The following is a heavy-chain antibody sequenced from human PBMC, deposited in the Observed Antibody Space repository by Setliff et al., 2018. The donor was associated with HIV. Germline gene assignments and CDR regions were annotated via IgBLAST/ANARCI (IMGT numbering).Heavy chain of an antibody. J-gene: IGHJ6*03. Sequence: ASVKVSCKASGYTFSTYGISWVRQAPGQGLEWMGWITPYNNNTQYTQHLQGRVTMTTDTYTSTAYMDLRSLRSDDKAVYYCARLIKHYDFWSGYYGAYYYYMDVWGTGTTVTVSS. D-gene: IGHD3-3*01. CDR1: GYTFSTYG. CDR2: ITPYNNNT. V-gene: IGHV1-18*01. CDR3: ARLIKHYDFWSGYYGAYYYYMDV.